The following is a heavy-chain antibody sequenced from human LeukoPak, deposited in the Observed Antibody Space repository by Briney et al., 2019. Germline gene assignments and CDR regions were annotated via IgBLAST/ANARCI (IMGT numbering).Heavy chain of an antibody. CDR2: ISSSGGHT. J-gene: IGHJ6*04. CDR3: ASVGITMVWGVTFLDV. V-gene: IGHV3-21*01. D-gene: IGHD3-10*01. CDR1: GLTLRLFS. Sequence: GGSLRPSCAASGLTLRLFSMNWVRQAPGKGLEWVSSISSSGGHTFYSDSVKGRFTISRDNAKDSLYLQMNSLRAEDTAVYYCASVGITMVWGVTFLDVWGKGTTVTISS.